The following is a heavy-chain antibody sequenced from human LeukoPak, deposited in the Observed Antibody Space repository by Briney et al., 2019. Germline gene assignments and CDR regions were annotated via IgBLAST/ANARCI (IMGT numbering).Heavy chain of an antibody. Sequence: PGGSLRLSCAASGFTVSSNYMSWVRQAPGKGLEWVSVIYSGGSTYYADSVKGRFTISRDNSKNTLYLQMNSLRAEDTAVYYCARFKGAYYDSGGYYFDYWGQGTLVTASS. CDR3: ARFKGAYYDSGGYYFDY. CDR2: IYSGGST. CDR1: GFTVSSNY. J-gene: IGHJ4*02. D-gene: IGHD3-22*01. V-gene: IGHV3-53*01.